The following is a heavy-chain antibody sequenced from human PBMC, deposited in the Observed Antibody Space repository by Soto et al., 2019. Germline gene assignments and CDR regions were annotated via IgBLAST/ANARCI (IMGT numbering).Heavy chain of an antibody. CDR2: IYHSGST. D-gene: IGHD3-10*01. Sequence: SETLSLTCAVSGGSISSSNWWSWVRQPPRKGLEWIGEIYHSGSTNYNPYLKSRVTISVDKSKNQFSLKLSSVTAADTAVYYCARDGLYYYGSGSHSLGYWGQGTLVTVSS. J-gene: IGHJ4*02. V-gene: IGHV4-4*02. CDR3: ARDGLYYYGSGSHSLGY. CDR1: GGSISSSNW.